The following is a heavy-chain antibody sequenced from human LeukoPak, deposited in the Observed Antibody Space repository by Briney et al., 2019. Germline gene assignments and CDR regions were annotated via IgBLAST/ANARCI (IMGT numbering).Heavy chain of an antibody. V-gene: IGHV1-46*01. Sequence: GASVKVSCNASGYTFSSYYMNWVRQAPGQGLEWMGIINPSRGSTSYAQQFQGRVTMTRDTSTNTVYMELSSLRSEDTAVYYCASGSYYYDSSGLDYWGQGTLVTVSS. CDR3: ASGSYYYDSSGLDY. J-gene: IGHJ4*02. D-gene: IGHD3-22*01. CDR2: INPSRGST. CDR1: GYTFSSYY.